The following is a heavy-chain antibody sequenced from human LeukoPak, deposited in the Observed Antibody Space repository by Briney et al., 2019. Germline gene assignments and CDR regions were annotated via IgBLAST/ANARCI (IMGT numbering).Heavy chain of an antibody. V-gene: IGHV3-48*01. Sequence: GGSLRLSCAASGFTFSSYSMNWVRQAPGKGLEWVSYISSSSSTIYYADSVRGRFTISRDNAKNSLYLQMNSLRAEDTAVYYCTRHHGDRYSGYDFGWFDPWGQGTLVTVSS. CDR1: GFTFSSYS. D-gene: IGHD5-12*01. CDR3: TRHHGDRYSGYDFGWFDP. J-gene: IGHJ5*02. CDR2: ISSSSSTI.